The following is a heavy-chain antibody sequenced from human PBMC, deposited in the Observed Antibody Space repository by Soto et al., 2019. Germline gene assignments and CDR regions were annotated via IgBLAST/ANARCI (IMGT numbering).Heavy chain of an antibody. CDR2: INPNSGGT. Sequence: QVQLVQSGAEVKKPGAAVKVSCKASGYTFTGYYMHWVRQAPGQGLEWMGWINPNSGGTNYAQKFQGWVTMTRDTSISTAYMELSRLRYDDTAVYYCARDPAAAGGWYFDYWGQGTLVTVSS. D-gene: IGHD6-13*01. CDR1: GYTFTGYY. CDR3: ARDPAAAGGWYFDY. V-gene: IGHV1-2*04. J-gene: IGHJ4*02.